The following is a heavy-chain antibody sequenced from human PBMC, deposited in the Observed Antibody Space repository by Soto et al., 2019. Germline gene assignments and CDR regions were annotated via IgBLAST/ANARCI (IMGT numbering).Heavy chain of an antibody. J-gene: IGHJ4*02. CDR3: ARGGGVTVAGTWSRGDFDY. CDR1: GGTFSSYA. V-gene: IGHV1-69*13. D-gene: IGHD6-19*01. CDR2: IIPIFGTA. Sequence: GASVKVSCKASGGTFSSYAISWVRQAPGQGLEWMGGIIPIFGTANYAQKFQGRVTITADESTSTAYMELSSLRSEDTAVYYCARGGGVTVAGTWSRGDFDYWGQGTLVTVSS.